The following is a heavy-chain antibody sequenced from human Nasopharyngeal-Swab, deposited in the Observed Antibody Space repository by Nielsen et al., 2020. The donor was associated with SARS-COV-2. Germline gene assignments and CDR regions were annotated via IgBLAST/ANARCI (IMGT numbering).Heavy chain of an antibody. D-gene: IGHD1-26*01. CDR2: ISNDGSAK. V-gene: IGHV3-30*03. CDR3: ARDIYYVGATTTPYYYYYGMDV. CDR1: GFTFNNYA. J-gene: IGHJ6*02. Sequence: GESLKISCATFGFTFNNYAMHWVRQAPGKGLEWVAVISNDGSAKFYVDSVKGRFSISRDTSKSTVYLQMNSLRAEDTAVYYCARDIYYVGATTTPYYYYYGMDVWGQGTTVTVSS.